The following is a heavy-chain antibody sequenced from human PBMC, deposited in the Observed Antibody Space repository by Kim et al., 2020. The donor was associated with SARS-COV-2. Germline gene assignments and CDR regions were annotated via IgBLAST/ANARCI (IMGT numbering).Heavy chain of an antibody. CDR3: ARGPGIVGAPIRGYYFDY. CDR2: INHSGST. Sequence: SETLSLTCAVYGGSFSGYYWSWIRQPPGKGLEWIGEINHSGSTNYNPSLKSRVTISVDTSKNQFSLKLSSVTAADTAVYYCARGPGIVGAPIRGYYFDYWGQGTLVTVSS. CDR1: GGSFSGYY. D-gene: IGHD1-26*01. J-gene: IGHJ4*02. V-gene: IGHV4-34*01.